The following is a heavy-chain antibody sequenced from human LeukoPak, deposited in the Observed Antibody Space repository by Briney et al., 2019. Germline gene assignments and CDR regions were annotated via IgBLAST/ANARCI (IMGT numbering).Heavy chain of an antibody. CDR1: GDSISNYY. J-gene: IGHJ4*02. CDR2: IFHSGST. D-gene: IGHD3-10*01. CDR3: ARHSPTYYDFDY. V-gene: IGHV4-59*08. Sequence: PSETLSLTCTVSGDSISNYYWTWLRQPPGKGLEWIGYIFHSGSTKYNPSLQSRVTISVDTSKNRFSLKLSSVTAADTAVYYCARHSPTYYDFDYWGQGTLVTVSS.